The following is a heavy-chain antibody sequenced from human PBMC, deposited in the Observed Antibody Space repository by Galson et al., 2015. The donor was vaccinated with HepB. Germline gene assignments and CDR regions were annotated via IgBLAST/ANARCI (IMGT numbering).Heavy chain of an antibody. CDR2: ISGSGGST. J-gene: IGHJ3*02. D-gene: IGHD4-17*01. CDR3: AKDYVYYGDYPNDAFDI. Sequence: SLRLSCAASGFTFSSYAMSWVRQAPGKGLEWVSAISGSGGSTYYADSVKGRFTISRDNSTNTLYLQMNSLRAEDTAVYYCAKDYVYYGDYPNDAFDIWGQGTMVTVSS. V-gene: IGHV3-23*01. CDR1: GFTFSSYA.